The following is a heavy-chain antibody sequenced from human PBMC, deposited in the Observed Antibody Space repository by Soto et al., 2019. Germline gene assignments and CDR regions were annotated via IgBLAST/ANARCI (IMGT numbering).Heavy chain of an antibody. V-gene: IGHV3-7*01. CDR3: ARSPKRIAALSWLGYFQH. D-gene: IGHD6-6*01. CDR2: IKQDGSEK. CDR1: GFTFSSYW. Sequence: EVQLVESGGGLVQPGGSLRLSCAASGFTFSSYWMSWVRQAPGKGLEWVANIKQDGSEKYYVDSVKGRFTISRDNAKNSLYLQMNSLRAEDTAVYYCARSPKRIAALSWLGYFQHWGQGTLVTVSS. J-gene: IGHJ1*01.